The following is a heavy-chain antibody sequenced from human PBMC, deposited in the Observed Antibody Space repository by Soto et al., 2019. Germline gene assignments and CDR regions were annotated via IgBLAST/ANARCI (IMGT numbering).Heavy chain of an antibody. CDR1: GVTFSDHY. Sequence: GGSRRVSCAASGVTFSDHYMDWGRQAPGKGLEWVGRTRSKVKSYSTEYAASVKGRFTISRDDSKNSLYLQMSSLKTEDSAVYYCARSGRDSTTWSDEVSDIWGQGTMVTVSS. CDR3: ARSGRDSTTWSDEVSDI. V-gene: IGHV3-72*01. D-gene: IGHD6-13*01. J-gene: IGHJ3*02. CDR2: TRSKVKSYST.